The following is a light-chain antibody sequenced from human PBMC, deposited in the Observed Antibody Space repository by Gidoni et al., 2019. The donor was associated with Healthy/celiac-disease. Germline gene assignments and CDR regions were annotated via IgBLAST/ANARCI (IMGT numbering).Light chain of an antibody. J-gene: IGLJ2*01. CDR2: GKN. CDR1: SLRSYY. CDR3: NSRDSSGNHVV. V-gene: IGLV3-19*01. Sequence: SSELTQDPAVSVALGQTVRITCQGDSLRSYYASWYQQKPVQAHVLVIHGKNHRPAGIPDRFSGSSSGNTASLTITGAQAEDEADYYCNSRDSSGNHVVFGGGTKLTVL.